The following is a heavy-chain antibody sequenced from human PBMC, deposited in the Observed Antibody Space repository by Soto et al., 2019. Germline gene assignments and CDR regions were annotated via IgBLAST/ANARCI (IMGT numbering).Heavy chain of an antibody. Sequence: VQLVQSGAEVKKPGSSVKVPCKASGGTFTSFPFSWVRQAPGQGLEWMGGIIPTFDTTNYAQKFQGRTTITADESTTTAYMELSGLRSEATAVYYCARESGDYGRPYFDYWGQGTLVTVSS. V-gene: IGHV1-69*01. CDR2: IIPTFDTT. CDR3: ARESGDYGRPYFDY. D-gene: IGHD3-10*01. J-gene: IGHJ4*02. CDR1: GGTFTSFP.